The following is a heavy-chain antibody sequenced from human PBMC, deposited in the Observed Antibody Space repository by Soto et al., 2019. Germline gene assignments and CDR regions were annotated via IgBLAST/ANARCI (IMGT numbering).Heavy chain of an antibody. CDR1: GFTFSSYG. CDR3: ARWDTMVRGVIGWFDP. V-gene: IGHV3-33*01. Sequence: GGSLRLSCAASGFTFSSYGMHWVRQAPGKGLEWVAVIWYDGSNKYYADSVKGRFTISRDNSKNTLYLQMNSLRAEDTAVYYCARWDTMVRGVIGWFDPWGQGTLVTVSS. CDR2: IWYDGSNK. D-gene: IGHD3-10*01. J-gene: IGHJ5*02.